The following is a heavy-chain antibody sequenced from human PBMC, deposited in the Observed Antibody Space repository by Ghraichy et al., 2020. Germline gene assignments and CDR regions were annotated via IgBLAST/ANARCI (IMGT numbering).Heavy chain of an antibody. V-gene: IGHV3-23*01. J-gene: IGHJ4*02. CDR3: ATRPDYDILTGYGGLDY. Sequence: LSLTCAVSGFTSSNYAMTWVRQAPGKGLEWVSAISGAGDSTFYGDSVKGRFTISRDNSKNTLYLQINSLRDEDTAVYYCATRPDYDILTGYGGLDYWGQGTLVTVSS. D-gene: IGHD3-9*01. CDR2: ISGAGDST. CDR1: GFTSSNYA.